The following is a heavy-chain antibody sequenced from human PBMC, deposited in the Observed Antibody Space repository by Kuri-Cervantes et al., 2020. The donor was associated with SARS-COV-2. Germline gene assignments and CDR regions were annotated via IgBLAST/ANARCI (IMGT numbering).Heavy chain of an antibody. J-gene: IGHJ6*02. CDR1: GGSISSSSYY. V-gene: IGHV4-39*07. D-gene: IGHD6-13*01. CDR2: IYYSGST. CDR3: VSTAAGYYGMDV. Sequence: ESLKISCTVSGGSISSSSYYWGWIRQPPGKGLEWIGSIYYSGSTYYNPSLKSRVTISVDTSKNQFSLKLSSVTAADTAVYYCVSTAAGYYGMDVWGQGTTVTVSS.